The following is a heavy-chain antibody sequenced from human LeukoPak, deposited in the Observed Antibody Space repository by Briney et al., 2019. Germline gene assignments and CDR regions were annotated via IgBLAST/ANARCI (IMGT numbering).Heavy chain of an antibody. CDR3: ARVGGAILLVGEDGMDV. Sequence: GGSLRLSCAASGFTFSTYSINWVRQAPGKGLEWVSYISSSSSTIYYADSVKGRFTISRDNAKNSLYLQMNSLRAEDTAVYYCARVGGAILLVGEDGMDVWGQGTTVTVSS. J-gene: IGHJ6*02. D-gene: IGHD2-15*01. CDR2: ISSSSSTI. CDR1: GFTFSTYS. V-gene: IGHV3-48*04.